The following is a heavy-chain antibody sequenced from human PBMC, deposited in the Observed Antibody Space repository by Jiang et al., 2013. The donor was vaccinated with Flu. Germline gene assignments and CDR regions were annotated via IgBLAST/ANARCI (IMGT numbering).Heavy chain of an antibody. V-gene: IGHV1-18*01. CDR1: SYA. CDR3: ARDDSVTNQYDY. Sequence: SYAISWVRQAPGQGLEWMGWISTYNGNTNYAQRLQGRVTMTTDTSTSTAYMELRSLTSDDTAVYYCARDDSVTNQYDYWGQGTLVTVSS. CDR2: ISTYNGNT. J-gene: IGHJ4*02. D-gene: IGHD4-17*01.